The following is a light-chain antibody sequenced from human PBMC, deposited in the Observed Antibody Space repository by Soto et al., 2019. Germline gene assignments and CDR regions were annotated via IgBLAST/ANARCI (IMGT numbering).Light chain of an antibody. CDR3: QQFASYPLT. V-gene: IGKV3-20*01. Sequence: VLTQSPVTLSLAPVEIKTLCCRASQTVRNNYLAWYQQKPGQAPTLLIYDASNRATGIPDRFSGGGSGTDFTLTISRLEPEDFAVYYCQQFASYPLTFGGGTKVDI. J-gene: IGKJ4*01. CDR1: QTVRNNY. CDR2: DAS.